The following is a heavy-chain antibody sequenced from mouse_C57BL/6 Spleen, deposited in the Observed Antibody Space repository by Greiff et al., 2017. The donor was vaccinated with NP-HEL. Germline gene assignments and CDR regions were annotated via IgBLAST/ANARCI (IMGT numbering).Heavy chain of an antibody. CDR3: ARAIIYAMDY. J-gene: IGHJ4*01. V-gene: IGHV5-16*01. CDR1: GFTFSDYY. CDR2: INYDGSST. Sequence: EVQVVESEGGLVQPGSSMKLSCTASGFTFSDYYMAWVRQVPEKGLEWVANINYDGSSTYYLDSLKSRFIISRDNAKNILYLQMSSLKSEDTATYYCARAIIYAMDYWGQGTSVTVSS.